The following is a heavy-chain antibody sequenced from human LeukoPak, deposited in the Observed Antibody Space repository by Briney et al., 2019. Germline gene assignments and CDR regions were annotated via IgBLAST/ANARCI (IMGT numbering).Heavy chain of an antibody. J-gene: IGHJ4*02. CDR1: GYTFTGYY. Sequence: ASVKVSCKASGYTFTGYYMHWVRQPPGQGLEWMGWINPNSGGTNYAQKFQGRVTMTRDTSISTAYMELSRLRSDDTAVYYCARVRPVDSSGYYFHPPQYFDYWGQGTLVTVSS. D-gene: IGHD3-22*01. V-gene: IGHV1-2*02. CDR3: ARVRPVDSSGYYFHPPQYFDY. CDR2: INPNSGGT.